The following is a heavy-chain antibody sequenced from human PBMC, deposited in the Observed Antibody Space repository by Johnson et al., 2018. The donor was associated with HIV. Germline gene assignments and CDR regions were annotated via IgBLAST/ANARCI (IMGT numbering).Heavy chain of an antibody. CDR1: GFTFGDYA. Sequence: VQLVESGGGLVQPGRSLRLSCTTSGFTFGDYAISWFRLAPGKGLEWVGFIRSKAYGGTTGYAASVKGRFTISRDDSKSIAYLKMKSLKTEDTAVYYCTRDNGASSSWDAFDIWGQGTMVTVSS. CDR2: IRSKAYGGTT. CDR3: TRDNGASSSWDAFDI. D-gene: IGHD6-6*01. V-gene: IGHV3-49*03. J-gene: IGHJ3*02.